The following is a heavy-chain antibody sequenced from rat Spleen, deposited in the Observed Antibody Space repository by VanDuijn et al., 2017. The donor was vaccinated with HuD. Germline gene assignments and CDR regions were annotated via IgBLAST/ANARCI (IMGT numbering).Heavy chain of an antibody. CDR1: GFTLSDHY. CDR2: ISYDGSST. V-gene: IGHV5-29*01. D-gene: IGHD4-3*01. Sequence: EVQLVESDGGLVQPGRSLKLSCAASGFTLSDHYMAWVRQAPTKGLELVATISYDGSSTYYRDSVQGRFTISRDNAENTAYLQMNSLWSEDTATYYCAVAGYGYWGQGVMVTVSS. CDR3: AVAGYGY. J-gene: IGHJ2*01.